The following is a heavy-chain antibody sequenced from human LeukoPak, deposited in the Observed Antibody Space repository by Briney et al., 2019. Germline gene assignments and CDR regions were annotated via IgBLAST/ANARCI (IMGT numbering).Heavy chain of an antibody. CDR1: GGSISSSSYY. V-gene: IGHV4-39*07. J-gene: IGHJ6*03. Sequence: PSETLSLTCTVSGGSISSSSYYWGWIRQPPGKGLEWIGSIYYSGSTYYNPSLKSRVTISVDTSKNQFSLKLSSVTAADTAVYYCAGYSSGWLLEYYYYMDVWGKGTTVTVSS. CDR2: IYYSGST. D-gene: IGHD6-19*01. CDR3: AGYSSGWLLEYYYYMDV.